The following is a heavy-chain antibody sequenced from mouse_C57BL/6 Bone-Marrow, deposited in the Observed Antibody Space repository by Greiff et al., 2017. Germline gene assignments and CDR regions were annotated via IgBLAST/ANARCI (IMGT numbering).Heavy chain of an antibody. J-gene: IGHJ1*03. CDR1: GYAFSSSW. CDR2: IYPGDGDT. Sequence: QVQLKESGPALVKPGASVKISCKASGYAFSSSWMNWVKPRPGKGLEWIGRIYPGDGDTNYNGKFKGKATLTADKSSSTAYMQLSSLTSEDSAVYFCARRDLYGSSLYWYFDVWGTGTTVTVSS. V-gene: IGHV1-82*01. CDR3: ARRDLYGSSLYWYFDV. D-gene: IGHD1-1*01.